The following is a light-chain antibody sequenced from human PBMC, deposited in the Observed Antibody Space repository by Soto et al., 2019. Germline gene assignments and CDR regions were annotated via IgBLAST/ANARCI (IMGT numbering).Light chain of an antibody. CDR2: SKN. V-gene: IGLV1-44*01. J-gene: IGLJ2*01. Sequence: QSVLTQPPSASGTPGQRVTSSWSGSSSNIGSNTVDWYQQLPGTAPKLLIYSKNQRPSGVPDRISGSKSGTAASLAISGLQSEDEADYYCAAWDDSLNGVLFGGGTKLTVL. CDR3: AAWDDSLNGVL. CDR1: SSNIGSNT.